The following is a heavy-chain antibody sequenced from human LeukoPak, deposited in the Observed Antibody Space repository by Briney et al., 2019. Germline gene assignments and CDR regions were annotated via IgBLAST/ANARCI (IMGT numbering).Heavy chain of an antibody. J-gene: IGHJ3*01. D-gene: IGHD3-22*01. CDR2: VGHSGSA. V-gene: IGHV4-34*01. CDR1: GGSFSAFF. CDR3: ARDYRLTMVVA. Sequence: SETLSLTCAVSGGSFSAFFWRWIRQPLGKGLEWIGDVGHSGSADYNPSLKSRVTVSADPSKTQFSLKLTSVTAADTAVYFCARDYRLTMVVAWGQGTMVTVSS.